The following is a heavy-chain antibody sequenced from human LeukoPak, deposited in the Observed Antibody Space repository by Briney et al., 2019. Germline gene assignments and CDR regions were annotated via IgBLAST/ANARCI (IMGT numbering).Heavy chain of an antibody. CDR2: IRYDGSNK. Sequence: PGGSLRLSCAASGFTFSSYGMHWVRQAPGKGLEWVAFIRYDGSNKYYADSVKGRFTISRDNSKNTLYLQMNSLRAEDTAVYYCAKDRTPFTFRGAKENDYWGQGTLVTVSS. V-gene: IGHV3-30*02. CDR3: AKDRTPFTFRGAKENDY. CDR1: GFTFSSYG. D-gene: IGHD3-10*01. J-gene: IGHJ4*02.